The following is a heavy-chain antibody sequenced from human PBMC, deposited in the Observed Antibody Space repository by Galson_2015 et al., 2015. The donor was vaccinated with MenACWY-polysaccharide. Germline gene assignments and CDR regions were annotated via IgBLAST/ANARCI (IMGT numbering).Heavy chain of an antibody. V-gene: IGHV7-4-1*02. CDR1: GYTFTTYT. CDR2: ISTNTGNP. J-gene: IGHJ4*02. D-gene: IGHD1-1*01. CDR3: ARASRTQQLAGLDY. Sequence: SVKVSCKASGYTFTTYTINWVRQAPGQGLEWMGWISTNTGNPTYAQGFTGHFVFSLDTSVNTAFLQISSLKAEDTAVYYCARASRTQQLAGLDYWGQGTLVTVFS.